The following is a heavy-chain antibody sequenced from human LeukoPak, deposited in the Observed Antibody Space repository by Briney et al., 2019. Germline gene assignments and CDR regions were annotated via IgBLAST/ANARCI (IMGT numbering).Heavy chain of an antibody. CDR2: ISSSGGTI. J-gene: IGHJ4*02. CDR3: ARHVYFDF. Sequence: TGGSLRLSCAASGFTFSSYEMNWVRQAPGKGLEWVSYISSSGGTIYYADSVKGRFTVSRDNAKNSLYLQTNSLRAEDTAVYYCARHVYFDFWGQGTLVTVSS. V-gene: IGHV3-48*03. CDR1: GFTFSSYE.